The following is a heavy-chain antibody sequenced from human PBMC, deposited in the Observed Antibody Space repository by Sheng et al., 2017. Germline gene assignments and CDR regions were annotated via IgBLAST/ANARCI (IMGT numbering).Heavy chain of an antibody. D-gene: IGHD1-1*01. Sequence: EVQLVESGGGLVQPGGSLRLSCAASGFTFSSYAMHWVRQAPGKGLEYVSAISSNVDITYYADSVKGRFTISRDNSKNTLYLQMGSLRAEDMAVYYCARDSYIWNGGGGFDIWGQGTMVTVSS. V-gene: IGHV3-64*07. CDR2: ISSNVDIT. J-gene: IGHJ3*02. CDR1: GFTFSSYA. CDR3: ARDSYIWNGGGGFDI.